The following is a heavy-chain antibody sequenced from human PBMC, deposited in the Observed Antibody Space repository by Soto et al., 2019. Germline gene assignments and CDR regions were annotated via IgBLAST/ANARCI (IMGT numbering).Heavy chain of an antibody. V-gene: IGHV1-69*01. CDR1: GVSFNNNG. J-gene: IGHJ6*02. CDR3: ARVLYSGTGCYYPYGVDV. Sequence: QVQLVQSGAEVKKPGSSVKVSCKTSGVSFNNNGIGWVRQAPGHGLEWMGGVSPTFRTSNYARKFQGRISITADASTGTVNMELSSLTSEDAAQYYGARVLYSGTGCYYPYGVDVWGQGTTVNASS. D-gene: IGHD3-10*01. CDR2: VSPTFRTS.